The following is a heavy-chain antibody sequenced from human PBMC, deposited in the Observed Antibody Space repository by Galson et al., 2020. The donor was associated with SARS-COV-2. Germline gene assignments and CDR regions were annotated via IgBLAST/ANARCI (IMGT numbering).Heavy chain of an antibody. V-gene: IGHV3-15*01. J-gene: IGHJ3*02. CDR3: TTDQFYYVWGSYQHDAFDI. CDR1: GFTFSNAW. Sequence: TGGSLRLSCAASGFTFSNAWMSWVRQAPGKGLEWVGRIKSKTDGGTTDYAAPVKGRFTISRDDSKNTLYLQMNSLKTEDTAVYYCTTDQFYYVWGSYQHDAFDIWGQGTMVTVSS. D-gene: IGHD3-16*02. CDR2: IKSKTDGGTT.